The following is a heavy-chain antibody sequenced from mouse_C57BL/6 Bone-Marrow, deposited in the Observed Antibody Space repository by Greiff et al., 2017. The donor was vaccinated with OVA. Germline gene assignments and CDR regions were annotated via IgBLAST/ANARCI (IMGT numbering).Heavy chain of an antibody. D-gene: IGHD1-1*01. CDR3: ARERRFITTVVATGGYAMDY. V-gene: IGHV5-16*01. CDR1: SDYY. J-gene: IGHJ4*01. Sequence: SDYYMAWVRQVPVKGLEWVAKINYDGSSTYYLDSLTSRFIISRVNAKNILYLQMSSLKSEDTATYYCARERRFITTVVATGGYAMDYWGQGTSVTVSS. CDR2: INYDGSST.